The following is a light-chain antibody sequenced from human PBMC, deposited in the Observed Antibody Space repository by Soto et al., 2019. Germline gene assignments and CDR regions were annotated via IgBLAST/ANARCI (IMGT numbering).Light chain of an antibody. V-gene: IGKV1-5*01. CDR3: QQYNDWPPIT. CDR1: QSISSW. J-gene: IGKJ4*01. CDR2: DAS. Sequence: DIQMTQSPSTLSASVGDRVTITCRASQSISSWLAWYQQKPGKAPKLLIYDASSLESGVPSRFSGSGSGTEFTLTISSLQPDDFAVYFCQQYNDWPPITFGGGTKVEIK.